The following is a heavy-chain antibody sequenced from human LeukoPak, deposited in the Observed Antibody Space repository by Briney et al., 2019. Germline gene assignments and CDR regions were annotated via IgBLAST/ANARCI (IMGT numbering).Heavy chain of an antibody. J-gene: IGHJ4*02. CDR3: ARKAFGGSSWYVDF. CDR1: GYTFPAYQ. Sequence: ASVKVSCKASGYTFPAYQMHWVRQAPGQGLEWMGWINPNSGGANYAQKFQGRVTMTRDTSSTTAYMELSGLRSDDTAVYYCARKAFGGSSWYVDFWGQGTLVTVSS. V-gene: IGHV1-2*02. D-gene: IGHD6-13*01. CDR2: INPNSGGA.